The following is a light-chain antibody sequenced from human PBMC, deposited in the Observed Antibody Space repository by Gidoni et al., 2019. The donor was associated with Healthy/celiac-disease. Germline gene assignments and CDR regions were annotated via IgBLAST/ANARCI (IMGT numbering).Light chain of an antibody. V-gene: IGKV1-9*01. CDR2: AAS. CDR3: QQLNSYFRT. Sequence: DIQLTQSPSFLSASVGDRVTITCRASQGIISYLDWYQQKPGNAPTLLIYAASPLQSGVTSSCSGSGSCTEFTLTISSLQPEDFATYYCQQLNSYFRTFGPGTKVDIK. CDR1: QGIISY. J-gene: IGKJ3*01.